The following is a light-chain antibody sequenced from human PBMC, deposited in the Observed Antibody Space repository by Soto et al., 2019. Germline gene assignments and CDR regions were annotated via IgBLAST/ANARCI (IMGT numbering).Light chain of an antibody. CDR2: EVN. V-gene: IGLV2-8*01. Sequence: QSALTQPPSASGSPGQSVTISCTGTSSDVGGYNYVSWYQHHPGKAPKLMIYEVNKRPSGVPDRFSGSKSGNMASLTVSGLQAEDEADYYCSSYAGSSKGVFGGGTKLTVL. CDR3: SSYAGSSKGV. J-gene: IGLJ3*02. CDR1: SSDVGGYNY.